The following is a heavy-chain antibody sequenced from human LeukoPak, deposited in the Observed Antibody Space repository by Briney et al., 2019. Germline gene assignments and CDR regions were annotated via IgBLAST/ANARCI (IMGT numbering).Heavy chain of an antibody. D-gene: IGHD6-13*01. V-gene: IGHV3-23*01. Sequence: PGGSLRLSCAASGFTFSSYAMSWVRQAPGKGLEWVSAISGSGGSTYYADSVKGRFTISRDNSKNTLYLQMNSLRAEDTAVNYCAKHSSPFVYNWFDPWGQGTLVTVSS. CDR3: AKHSSPFVYNWFDP. CDR2: ISGSGGST. J-gene: IGHJ5*02. CDR1: GFTFSSYA.